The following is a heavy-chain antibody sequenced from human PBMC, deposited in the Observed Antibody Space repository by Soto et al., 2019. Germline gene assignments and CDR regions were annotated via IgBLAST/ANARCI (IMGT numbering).Heavy chain of an antibody. D-gene: IGHD2-21*01. CDR3: AREASDSRWFDP. V-gene: IGHV1-69*04. CDR1: GYTFSDYY. Sequence: SVKVSCKASGYTFSDYYIHWVRQAPGQGLEWMGRIIPILGIANYAQKFQGRVTITADKSTSTAYMELSSLRSEDTAVYYCAREASDSRWFDPWGQGTLVNVSS. J-gene: IGHJ5*02. CDR2: IIPILGIA.